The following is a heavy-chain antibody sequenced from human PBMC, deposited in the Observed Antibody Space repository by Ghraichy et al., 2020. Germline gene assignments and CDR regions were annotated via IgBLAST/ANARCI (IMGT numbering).Heavy chain of an antibody. CDR1: GFTFSSYW. D-gene: IGHD3-3*01. J-gene: IGHJ6*02. CDR2: IKQDGSEK. CDR3: ARDIPALEWLFDGMDV. Sequence: GESLNISCAASGFTFSSYWMSWVRQAPGKGLEWVANIKQDGSEKYYVDSVKGRFTISRDNAKNSLYLQMNSLRAEDTAVYYCARDIPALEWLFDGMDVWGQGTTVTVSS. V-gene: IGHV3-7*01.